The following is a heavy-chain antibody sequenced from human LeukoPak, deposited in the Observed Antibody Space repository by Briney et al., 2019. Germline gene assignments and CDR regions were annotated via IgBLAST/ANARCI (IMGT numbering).Heavy chain of an antibody. CDR3: ARHQYSVGATILDY. CDR1: GYTFTSYW. CDR2: IYPGDSGT. V-gene: IGHV5-51*01. Sequence: GESLKISCKGSGYTFTSYWIGWVRQMPGKGLEWMGIIYPGDSGTRYSPSFQGQVTISADKSISTAYLQWSSLKASDTAMYYCARHQYSVGATILDYWGQGTLVTVSS. D-gene: IGHD1-26*01. J-gene: IGHJ4*02.